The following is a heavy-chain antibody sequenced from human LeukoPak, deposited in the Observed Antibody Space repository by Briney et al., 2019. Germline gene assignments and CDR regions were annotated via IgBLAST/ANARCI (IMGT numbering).Heavy chain of an antibody. V-gene: IGHV4-59*08. CDR1: GGSISSYY. CDR3: ARHSPKYSGGREADY. CDR2: IYYSGST. D-gene: IGHD5-12*01. J-gene: IGHJ4*02. Sequence: SQTLSLTCTVSGGSISSYYWSWIRQPPGKGLEWIGYIYYSGSTNYNPSLKSRVTISVDTSKNQFSLKLSSVTAADTAVYYCARHSPKYSGGREADYWGQGTLVTVSS.